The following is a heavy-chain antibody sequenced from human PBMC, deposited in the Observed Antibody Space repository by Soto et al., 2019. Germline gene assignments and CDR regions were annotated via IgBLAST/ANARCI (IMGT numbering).Heavy chain of an antibody. CDR2: IIPILGIA. J-gene: IGHJ4*02. V-gene: IGHV1-69*04. CDR1: RGTFSSYT. Sequence: ASVEVSSEASRGTFSSYTISWVRQATGQGLEWMGRIIPILGIANYAQKFQGRVTITADKSTSTAYMELSSLRSEDTAVYYCARDRSDSSGWSMTDYWGQGTLVTVSS. CDR3: ARDRSDSSGWSMTDY. D-gene: IGHD6-19*01.